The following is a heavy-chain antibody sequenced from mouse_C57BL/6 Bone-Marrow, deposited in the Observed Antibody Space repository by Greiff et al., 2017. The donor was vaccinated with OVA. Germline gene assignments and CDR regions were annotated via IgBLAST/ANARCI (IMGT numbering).Heavy chain of an antibody. CDR1: GYTFTSYW. CDR2: IDSSDSYP. CDR3: ASRRLYYRYDYV. D-gene: IGHD2-14*01. V-gene: IGHV1-50*01. Sequence: QVQLQQSGAELVKPGASVKLFCKASGYTFTSYWMQWVKQRPGQGLAWIGEIDSSDSYPNYNQKFKSKATLTVATSSSTAYMQLSSLTSEDSAVYCCASRRLYYRYDYVWGTGTTVTGSS. J-gene: IGHJ1*03.